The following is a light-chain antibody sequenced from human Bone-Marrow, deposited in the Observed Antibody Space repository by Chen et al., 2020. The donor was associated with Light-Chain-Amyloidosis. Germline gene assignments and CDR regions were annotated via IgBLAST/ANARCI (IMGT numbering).Light chain of an antibody. J-gene: IGLJ2*01. Sequence: SVLTQPPPVAAAPGQRDTICCTGSSSNIGSGFSVHWYQQLSGTVPKLLIYGNTNRPSGVPGRFSGSKSSTSASLAITGLQAEDEADYYCQSYDNSLSGPVVFGGGTKLTVL. CDR2: GNT. CDR1: SSNIGSGFS. CDR3: QSYDNSLSGPVV. V-gene: IGLV1-40*01.